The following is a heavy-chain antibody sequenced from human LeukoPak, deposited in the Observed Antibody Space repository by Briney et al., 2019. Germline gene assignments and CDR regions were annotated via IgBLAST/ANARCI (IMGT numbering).Heavy chain of an antibody. D-gene: IGHD3-9*01. CDR1: GGSISSYY. V-gene: IGHV4-59*01. CDR3: ARDTPYYDILTGCYREANYYYGMDV. Sequence: SETLSLTCTVSGGSISSYYWSWIRQPPGKGLEWIGYIYYSGSTNYNPSLKSRVTISVDTSKNQFSLKLSSVTAADTAVYYCARDTPYYDILTGCYREANYYYGMDVWGKGTTVTVSS. CDR2: IYYSGST. J-gene: IGHJ6*04.